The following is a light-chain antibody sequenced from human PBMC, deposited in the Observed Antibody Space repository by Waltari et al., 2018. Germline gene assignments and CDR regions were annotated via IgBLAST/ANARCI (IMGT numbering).Light chain of an antibody. CDR1: SSNIGSSY. Sequence: SVLTKPPSASETTGQRVTISCSGSSSNIGSSYVYWYQQLPGTAPKLLIYRNNHRPSGVPDRFSGSKSGTSASLAISGLRSADEADYYCAAWDDSLSGVVFGGGTKLTVL. CDR2: RNN. J-gene: IGLJ2*01. V-gene: IGLV1-47*01. CDR3: AAWDDSLSGVV.